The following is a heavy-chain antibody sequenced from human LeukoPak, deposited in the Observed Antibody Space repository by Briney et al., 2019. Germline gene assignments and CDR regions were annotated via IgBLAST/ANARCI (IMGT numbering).Heavy chain of an antibody. D-gene: IGHD6-13*01. Sequence: GGSLRLSCAASGFIFSSYSMSWVRQAPGKGLEWVSVITGSGGNTYYADSVKGRFTISKDNPKNTVYLQMSSLRVDDTAVYCCAKAASSSWPSYYYGMDVWGQGTTVTVSS. V-gene: IGHV3-23*01. J-gene: IGHJ6*02. CDR2: ITGSGGNT. CDR1: GFIFSSYS. CDR3: AKAASSSWPSYYYGMDV.